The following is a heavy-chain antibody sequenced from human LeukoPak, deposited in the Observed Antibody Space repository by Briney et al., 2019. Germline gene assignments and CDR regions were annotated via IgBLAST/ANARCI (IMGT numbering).Heavy chain of an antibody. CDR3: AKDRSCTNGVCHGDFDY. J-gene: IGHJ4*02. Sequence: GGSPRLSCGASGFTFSSYAMNWVRQAPGKGLEWVSGISGSGGSTYYADSAKGRFTISRDNSKNTLYLQMNSLRAEDTAVYYCAKDRSCTNGVCHGDFDYWGQGTLVTVSS. CDR2: ISGSGGST. CDR1: GFTFSSYA. D-gene: IGHD2-8*01. V-gene: IGHV3-23*01.